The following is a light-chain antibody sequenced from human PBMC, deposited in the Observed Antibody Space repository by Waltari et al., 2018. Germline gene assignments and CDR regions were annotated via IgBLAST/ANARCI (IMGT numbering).Light chain of an antibody. CDR1: SSDVGGYNY. V-gene: IGLV2-14*01. CDR2: DVS. J-gene: IGLJ1*01. CDR3: SSYTSSSTYV. Sequence: QSALTQPASVSGSPGQLITIPCTGTSSDVGGYNYVSWYQQHPGKAPKLMIYDVSKRPSGVSNRFSGSKSGNTASLTISGLQAEDEADYYCSSYTSSSTYVFGTGTKVTVL.